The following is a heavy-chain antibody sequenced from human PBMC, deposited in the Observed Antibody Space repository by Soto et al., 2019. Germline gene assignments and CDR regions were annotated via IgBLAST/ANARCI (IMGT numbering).Heavy chain of an antibody. D-gene: IGHD4-17*01. Sequence: EVQLVESGGGLVQPGRSLRLSCAASGFTFDDYAMHWVRQAPGKGLEWVSGISWNSGSIGYAYSVKGRFTISRDNAKNSLYLQMNSLRAEDTALYYCAKGRIMTTGTTLHFDLWGLGTLVTVSS. J-gene: IGHJ2*01. CDR2: ISWNSGSI. CDR3: AKGRIMTTGTTLHFDL. CDR1: GFTFDDYA. V-gene: IGHV3-9*01.